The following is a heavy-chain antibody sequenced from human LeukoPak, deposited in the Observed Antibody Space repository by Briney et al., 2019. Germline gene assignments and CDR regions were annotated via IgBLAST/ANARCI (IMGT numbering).Heavy chain of an antibody. J-gene: IGHJ6*03. CDR3: ASARAGYSSSYPYYYYYYMDV. V-gene: IGHV1-69*01. CDR2: IIPIFGTA. D-gene: IGHD6-6*01. CDR1: GGTFISYA. Sequence: SVKVSCKASGGTFISYAISWVRQAPGQGLEWRGGIIPIFGTANYAQKFQGRVTITADESTRKAYMEMSSLRSEDTAVYYCASARAGYSSSYPYYYYYYMDVWGKGTTVTVSS.